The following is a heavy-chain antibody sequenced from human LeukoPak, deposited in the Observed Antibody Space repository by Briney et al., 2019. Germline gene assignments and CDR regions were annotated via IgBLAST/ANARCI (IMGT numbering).Heavy chain of an antibody. J-gene: IGHJ4*02. D-gene: IGHD6-13*01. CDR2: INYSGRT. V-gene: IGHV4-59*01. CDR3: AREIAAAGHEGYFDY. CDR1: GGSIRSYY. Sequence: PSETLSLTCTVSGGSIRSYYWSWIRQPPGKGLEWIGYINYSGRTNYNPSLKSGVTISVDTSKNQVSLKLSSVTAADTAVYYCAREIAAAGHEGYFDYWGQGTLVTVSS.